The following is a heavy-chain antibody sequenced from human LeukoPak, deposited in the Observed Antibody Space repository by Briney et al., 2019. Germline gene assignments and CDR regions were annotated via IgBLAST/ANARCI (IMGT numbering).Heavy chain of an antibody. D-gene: IGHD2-2*01. CDR3: ARDPGYCSSTSCYAAISYYYGMDV. CDR1: GFTFSSYA. Sequence: PGGSLRLSCAASGFTFSSYAMSWVRQAPGKGLEWVSAIRGSGGSTYHADSVKGRFTISRDNSKNTLYLQMDSLRAEDTAVYYCARDPGYCSSTSCYAAISYYYGMDVWGQGTTVTVSS. J-gene: IGHJ6*02. V-gene: IGHV3-23*01. CDR2: IRGSGGST.